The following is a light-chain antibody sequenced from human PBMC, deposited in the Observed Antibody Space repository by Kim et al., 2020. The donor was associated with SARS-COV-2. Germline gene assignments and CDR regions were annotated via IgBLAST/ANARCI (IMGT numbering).Light chain of an antibody. Sequence: EIVMTQSPATLPVSPGERATLSCRASQSFSSNLAWYQQKPGQAPRLLIYTASTRATGIPARFSGGGSGTEFTLTISSLQSEDFAVYYCQQYTHWPLTFGGGTKVEI. V-gene: IGKV3-15*01. CDR2: TAS. CDR3: QQYTHWPLT. J-gene: IGKJ4*01. CDR1: QSFSSN.